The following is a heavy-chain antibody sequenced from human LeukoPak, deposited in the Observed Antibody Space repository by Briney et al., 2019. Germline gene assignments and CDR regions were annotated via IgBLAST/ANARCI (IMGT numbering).Heavy chain of an antibody. CDR3: ARDSLPMAVTGPFYH. V-gene: IGHV3-33*01. Sequence: GGSLTLSCAASGXTFSRYGMHWVRQAPGKGLEWVADIWYDGSNKYYAVCVKGRVIISRDNYERSLYLHMKSLSGEDTALYYCARDSLPMAVTGPFYHWGQGALVTVSS. D-gene: IGHD6-19*01. CDR2: IWYDGSNK. J-gene: IGHJ4*02. CDR1: GXTFSRYG.